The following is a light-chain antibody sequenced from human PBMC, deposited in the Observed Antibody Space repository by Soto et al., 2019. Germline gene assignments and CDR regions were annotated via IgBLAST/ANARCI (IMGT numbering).Light chain of an antibody. V-gene: IGKV3D-20*01. CDR1: QSVSSSY. CDR3: QQYNSWPRT. Sequence: EIGLTQSPATLSLSPGERATLSCGASQSVSSSYLAWYQQKPGLAPRLLIYDASSRATGIPARFSGSGSGTDFSLIISSLEPEDFAVYYCQQYNSWPRTFGQGTKVDIK. CDR2: DAS. J-gene: IGKJ1*01.